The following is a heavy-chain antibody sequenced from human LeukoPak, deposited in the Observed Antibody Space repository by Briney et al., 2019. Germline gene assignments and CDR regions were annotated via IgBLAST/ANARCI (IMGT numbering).Heavy chain of an antibody. J-gene: IGHJ4*01. CDR1: GFAFSSYA. Sequence: PGESLRLSCAASGFAFSSYAMNWVRQAPGKGLEWVSSISTGSGYIYYADSLKGRFTISRDNAKSSLYLQMDSLSADDTGVYYCARGYGDGDTPRDYWGHGTPVTVSS. D-gene: IGHD4-17*01. CDR3: ARGYGDGDTPRDY. CDR2: ISTGSGYI. V-gene: IGHV3-21*01.